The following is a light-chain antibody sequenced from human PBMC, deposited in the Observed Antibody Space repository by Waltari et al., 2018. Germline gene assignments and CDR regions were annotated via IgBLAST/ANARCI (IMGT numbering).Light chain of an antibody. V-gene: IGKV2-29*02. Sequence: IVMTQTPPSLSVTPGQSASISCKSNQSLLYSDGKTSLHRYLQRPGQSPQLLIYDVSSRFAGVPDRINGRGSGTDFTLEISRVEAEDVGVYYCMQGLLPPLTFGGGTKVEIK. CDR3: MQGLLPPLT. CDR1: QSLLYSDGKTS. J-gene: IGKJ4*01. CDR2: DVS.